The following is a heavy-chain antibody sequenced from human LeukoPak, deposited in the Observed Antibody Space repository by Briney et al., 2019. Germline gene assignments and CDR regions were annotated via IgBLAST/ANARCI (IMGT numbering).Heavy chain of an antibody. CDR3: ARVPKVDTAMVIYYYYYMDV. D-gene: IGHD5-18*01. J-gene: IGHJ6*03. V-gene: IGHV1-18*01. CDR2: ISAYNGNT. CDR1: GYTFTSYA. Sequence: GASVKVSCKASGYTFTSYAMNWVRQAPGQGLEWMGWISAYNGNTNYAQKLQGRVTMTTDTSTSTAYMELRSLRSDDTAVYYCARVPKVDTAMVIYYYYYMDVWGKGTTVTVSS.